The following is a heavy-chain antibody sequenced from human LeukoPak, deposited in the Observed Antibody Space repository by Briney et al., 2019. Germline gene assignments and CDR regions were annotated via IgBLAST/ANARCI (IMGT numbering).Heavy chain of an antibody. J-gene: IGHJ4*02. D-gene: IGHD2-21*02. CDR1: GGSISSYY. V-gene: IGHV4-59*01. CDR3: ARGFGDCGGDCYSFPDY. Sequence: SETLSLTCTVSGGSISSYYWSWIRQPPGKGLEWIGYTYYSGSTNYNPSLKSRVTISVDTSKNQFSLKLSSVTAADTAVYYCARGFGDCGGDCYSFPDYWGQGTLVTVSS. CDR2: TYYSGST.